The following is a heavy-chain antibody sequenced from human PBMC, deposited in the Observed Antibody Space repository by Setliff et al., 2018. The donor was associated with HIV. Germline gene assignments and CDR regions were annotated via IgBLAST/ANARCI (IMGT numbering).Heavy chain of an antibody. D-gene: IGHD3-10*01. J-gene: IGHJ2*01. CDR2: IIPIFGST. CDR1: GGTFSNYA. V-gene: IGHV1-69*13. Sequence: SVKVSCKASGGTFSNYAISWVRQAPGQGLEWMGGIIPIFGSTKYAQKFQDGVTITADESTYTADMELSSLRSEDTAVYYCARDDHYYDSGSFYSDWYFDLWGRGTLVTVSS. CDR3: ARDDHYYDSGSFYSDWYFDL.